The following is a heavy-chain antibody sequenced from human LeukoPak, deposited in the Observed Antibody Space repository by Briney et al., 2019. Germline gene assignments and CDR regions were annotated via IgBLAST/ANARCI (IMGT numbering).Heavy chain of an antibody. CDR1: GYTFTSYD. V-gene: IGHV1-8*01. CDR3: ARGPTRLRGQLLGGLFDP. D-gene: IGHD2-2*01. CDR2: MNPNSGNA. Sequence: ASVKVSCKASGYTFTSYDINWVRQATGQGLEWMGWMNPNSGNAGYAQKFQGRVTMTRNTSISTAYMELSSLRSEDTAVYYCARGPTRLRGQLLGGLFDPWGQGTLVTVSS. J-gene: IGHJ5*02.